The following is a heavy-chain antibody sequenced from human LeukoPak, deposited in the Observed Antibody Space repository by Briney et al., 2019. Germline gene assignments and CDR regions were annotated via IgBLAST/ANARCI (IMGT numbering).Heavy chain of an antibody. Sequence: PSETLSLTCSVSDVSIRSYYWSWIRQPPGKGLEWIGEINHSGSTNYNPSLKSRVTISVDTSKNQFSLKLSSVTAADTAVYYCARVHYDPNWFDPWGQGTLVTVSS. V-gene: IGHV4-34*01. CDR2: INHSGST. CDR1: DVSIRSYY. J-gene: IGHJ5*02. D-gene: IGHD4-17*01. CDR3: ARVHYDPNWFDP.